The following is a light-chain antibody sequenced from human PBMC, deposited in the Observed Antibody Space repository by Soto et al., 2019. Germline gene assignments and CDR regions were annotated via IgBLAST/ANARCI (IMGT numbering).Light chain of an antibody. CDR3: QQRSNWPST. V-gene: IGKV3-11*01. Sequence: EIVLTQSPVTLSLSPGERATLSCRASQSVSSYLAWYQQKPGQAPRLLIYDASNRATGIPARFSGSGSRTDFTLTISGLEPEDFAVYYCQQRSNWPSTFGGGTKVEIK. J-gene: IGKJ4*01. CDR1: QSVSSY. CDR2: DAS.